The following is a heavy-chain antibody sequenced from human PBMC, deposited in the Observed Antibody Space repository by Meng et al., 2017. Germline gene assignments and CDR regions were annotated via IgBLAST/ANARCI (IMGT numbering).Heavy chain of an antibody. D-gene: IGHD6-13*01. CDR3: ARDEDISAAGKLFGDY. J-gene: IGHJ4*02. V-gene: IGHV1-2*06. CDR1: GYNFTDYY. Sequence: VPRVPAWAQVKQPGASVKVSCKPSGYNFTDYYIHWVRQAPGQGLEWMGRIDPKNGDPHYAQKFQGRVTMTGDTSISTAYMDLSGLRSDDTAVYYCARDEDISAAGKLFGDYWGQGTLVTVSS. CDR2: IDPKNGDP.